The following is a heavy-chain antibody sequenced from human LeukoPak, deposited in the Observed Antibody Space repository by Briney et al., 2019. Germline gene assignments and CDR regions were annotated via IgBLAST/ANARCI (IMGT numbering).Heavy chain of an antibody. Sequence: GGSLRLSCAASGFPFSGYAMHWVRQAPGKGLEWVAVMSHDGTNKYYADSVKGRFTISRDNAKNSLYLQMNSLRAEDTAVYYCARDGNFYFDLWGRGTLVTVSS. CDR1: GFPFSGYA. D-gene: IGHD1-7*01. V-gene: IGHV3-30-3*01. CDR3: ARDGNFYFDL. J-gene: IGHJ2*01. CDR2: MSHDGTNK.